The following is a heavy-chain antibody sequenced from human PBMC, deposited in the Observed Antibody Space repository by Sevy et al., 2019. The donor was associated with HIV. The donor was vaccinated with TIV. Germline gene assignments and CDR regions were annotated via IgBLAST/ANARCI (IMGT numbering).Heavy chain of an antibody. CDR2: VRSKGDGGTT. J-gene: IGHJ1*01. Sequence: GGSLRLSCAASGLSFSDAWLSWVRQAPGKGLEWVGRVRSKGDGGTTEYAAPVRGRFTIARDDSKDMLYLQMKSLKTEDTGVYYCTTEGADWGQGTLVTVSS. V-gene: IGHV3-15*01. CDR1: GLSFSDAW. CDR3: TTEGAD.